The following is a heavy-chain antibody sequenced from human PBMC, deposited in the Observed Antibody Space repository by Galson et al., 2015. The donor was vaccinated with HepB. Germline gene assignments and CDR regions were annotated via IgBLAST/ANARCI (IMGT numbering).Heavy chain of an antibody. J-gene: IGHJ4*02. V-gene: IGHV3-23*01. CDR3: AKDGIMVANNPYHFHY. D-gene: IGHD2-15*01. CDR2: ITSSGGNS. Sequence: SLRLSCAASGFSFTRYAMTWVRRAPGKRLEWVSSITSSGGNSYYTDSVKGRFTVSRDNSKNTLLLQLNSLRAGDTAMYFCAKDGIMVANNPYHFHYWGQGTLVTVSS. CDR1: GFSFTRYA.